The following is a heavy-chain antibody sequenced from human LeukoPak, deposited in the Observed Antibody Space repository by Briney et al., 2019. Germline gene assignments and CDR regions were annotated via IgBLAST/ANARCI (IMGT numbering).Heavy chain of an antibody. CDR2: IKQDESEK. V-gene: IGHV3-7*01. D-gene: IGHD3-3*01. CDR1: GFTFSTHW. J-gene: IGHJ4*02. Sequence: GGSLRLSCGASGFTFSTHWMSWVRQAPGKGLEWVANIKQDESEKYYVDSVKGRFTISRDNAKNSLYLQMNSLRAEDTAVYYCARGFVSKYDFWSGYSTNYFDFWGRGTLVTVSS. CDR3: ARGFVSKYDFWSGYSTNYFDF.